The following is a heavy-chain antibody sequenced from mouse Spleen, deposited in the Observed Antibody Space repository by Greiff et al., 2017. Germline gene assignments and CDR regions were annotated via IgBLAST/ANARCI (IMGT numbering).Heavy chain of an antibody. CDR2: IWSGGST. CDR1: GFSLTSYG. Sequence: QVQLKESGPGLVQPSQSLSITCTVSGFSLTSYGVHWVRQSPGKGLEWLGVIWSGGSTDYNAAFISRLSISKDNSKSQVFFKMNSLQANDTAIYYCARNFPLTGPWFAYWGQGTLVTVSA. V-gene: IGHV2-2*02. CDR3: ARNFPLTGPWFAY. D-gene: IGHD4-1*01. J-gene: IGHJ3*01.